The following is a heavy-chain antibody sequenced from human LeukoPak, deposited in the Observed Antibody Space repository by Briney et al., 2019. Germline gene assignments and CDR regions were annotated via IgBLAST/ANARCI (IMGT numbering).Heavy chain of an antibody. D-gene: IGHD6-19*01. V-gene: IGHV1-69*13. CDR3: ARALSSGWYYNWFDP. Sequence: SVKVSCKAVGDTFSIYGISWVRQAPGQGLEWMGGIIPISGAAEYAQKFQGRVTITADEPTTTAYMELTSLTSDDTAVYYCARALSSGWYYNWFDPWGQGTLVTVSS. CDR2: IIPISGAA. CDR1: GDTFSIYG. J-gene: IGHJ5*02.